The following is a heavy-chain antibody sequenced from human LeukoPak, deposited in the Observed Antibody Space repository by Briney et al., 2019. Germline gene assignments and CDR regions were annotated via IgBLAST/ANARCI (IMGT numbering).Heavy chain of an antibody. D-gene: IGHD3-22*01. CDR3: AREPTYYDSSGEEYFQH. Sequence: ASETLSLICTVSGGSISSYYWSWIRQPAGKGLEWIGRIYTSGSTNYNPSLKSRATMSVDTSKNQFSLKLSSVTAADTAVYYCAREPTYYDSSGEEYFQHWGQGILVTVSS. CDR2: IYTSGST. CDR1: GGSISSYY. J-gene: IGHJ1*01. V-gene: IGHV4-4*07.